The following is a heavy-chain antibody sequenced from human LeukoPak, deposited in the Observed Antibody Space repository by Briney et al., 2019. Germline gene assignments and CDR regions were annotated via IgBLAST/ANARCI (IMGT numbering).Heavy chain of an antibody. J-gene: IGHJ4*02. D-gene: IGHD6-13*01. CDR1: GFTFSNYP. Sequence: GGSLRLSCKASGFTFSNYPMSWVRQAPGKGLEWVSTIGIPGDTYYADSVKGRFTISRDTSKNTLYLQMNSLRAEDTALYYCAKYYSSPFFDYWGQGALVTVSS. V-gene: IGHV3-23*01. CDR2: IGIPGDT. CDR3: AKYYSSPFFDY.